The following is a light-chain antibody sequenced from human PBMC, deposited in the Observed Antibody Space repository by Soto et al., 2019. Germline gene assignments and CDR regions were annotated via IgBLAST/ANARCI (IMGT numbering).Light chain of an antibody. CDR2: GAS. CDR3: QQNDSSPSWT. V-gene: IGKV3-20*01. Sequence: EIVLTQSPGTLSLARGERATLSCRASQSVSSSYLAWYQQKPGQAPRLLIYGASSRATGIPDRFSGSGSQTDFTLTISRLEPEDFAVYYCQQNDSSPSWTFGQGTKVDIK. CDR1: QSVSSSY. J-gene: IGKJ1*01.